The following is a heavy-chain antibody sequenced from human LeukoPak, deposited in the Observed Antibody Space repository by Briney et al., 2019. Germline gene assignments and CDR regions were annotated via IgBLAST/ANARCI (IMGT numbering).Heavy chain of an antibody. V-gene: IGHV1-69-2*01. J-gene: IGHJ6*03. CDR2: VDPEDGET. CDR3: ATAHITPPDYYGSGSYGGMDV. D-gene: IGHD3-10*01. Sequence: ASVKVSCKVSGYTFTDYYMHWVQQAPGKGLEWMGLVDPEDGETIYAEKFQGRVTITADTSTATAYMELSSLRSEDTAVYYCATAHITPPDYYGSGSYGGMDVWGKGTTVTVSS. CDR1: GYTFTDYY.